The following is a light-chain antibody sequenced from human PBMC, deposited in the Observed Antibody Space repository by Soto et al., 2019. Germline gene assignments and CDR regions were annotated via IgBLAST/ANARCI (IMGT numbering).Light chain of an antibody. CDR1: QSLVFSDGNAY. Sequence: DVVMTQSPLSLPVTLGQPVSISCKSSQSLVFSDGNAYLNWFQQRPGQSPRRLIYRASNRDSGVPDRFSGSWSGTDFTLQINGVEAEDVGVYYCMQATHWPPTFGRGTRVEIK. V-gene: IGKV2-30*01. CDR3: MQATHWPPT. CDR2: RAS. J-gene: IGKJ1*01.